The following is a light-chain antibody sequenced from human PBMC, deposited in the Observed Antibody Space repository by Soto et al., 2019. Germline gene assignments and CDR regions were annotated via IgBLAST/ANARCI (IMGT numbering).Light chain of an antibody. Sequence: SPTNLTVSQCSRATSLSRASQSVSSNLAWYQQKPGQAPRLLIYGAYSRASGIPARFSGSGSGTEFTLTITSLQYEDFAVYYCQQYNRWPWTFGQGTKV. V-gene: IGKV3-15*01. CDR1: QSVSSN. J-gene: IGKJ1*01. CDR3: QQYNRWPWT. CDR2: GAY.